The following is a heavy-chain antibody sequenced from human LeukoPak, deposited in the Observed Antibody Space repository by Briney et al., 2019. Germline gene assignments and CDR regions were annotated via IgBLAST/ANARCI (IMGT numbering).Heavy chain of an antibody. J-gene: IGHJ4*02. CDR2: FDPEDGET. D-gene: IGHD3-10*01. Sequence: GASVKVSCKVSGYTLTELSMHWVRQAPGKGLEWMGGFDPEDGETIYAQKFQGRVTMTEDTSTDTAYMELSSLRSEDTAVYYCATEGYRLAVRGVIITRAFDYWGQGTLVTVSS. CDR3: ATEGYRLAVRGVIITRAFDY. CDR1: GYTLTELS. V-gene: IGHV1-24*01.